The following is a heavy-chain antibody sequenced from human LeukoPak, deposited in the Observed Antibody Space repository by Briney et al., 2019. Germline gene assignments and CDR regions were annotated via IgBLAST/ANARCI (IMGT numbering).Heavy chain of an antibody. CDR1: GFTFSSYG. J-gene: IGHJ6*02. CDR3: ARDRGRIFGMDV. D-gene: IGHD3-9*01. Sequence: GRSLRLSCAASGFTFSSYGMHWVRQAPGKGLEWVAVIWYDGSNKYYADSVKGRFTISRDNSKNTLYLQMNSLRDEDTAVYYCARDRGRIFGMDVWGQGTTVTVSS. CDR2: IWYDGSNK. V-gene: IGHV3-33*01.